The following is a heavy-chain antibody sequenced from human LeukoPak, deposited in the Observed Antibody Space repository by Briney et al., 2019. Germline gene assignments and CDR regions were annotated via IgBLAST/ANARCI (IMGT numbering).Heavy chain of an antibody. CDR1: GGSISSYY. Sequence: KPSETLSLTCTVSGGSISSYYWGWIRQPPGKGLEGMGYIYYSGSTNYNPSLKSRVTTSVDTSKNQFSLKLSSVTAADTAVYYCPRAPGMYYYDRSGYYLDWGQGTLVTVSS. CDR2: IYYSGST. J-gene: IGHJ4*02. V-gene: IGHV4-59*01. D-gene: IGHD3-22*01. CDR3: PRAPGMYYYDRSGYYLD.